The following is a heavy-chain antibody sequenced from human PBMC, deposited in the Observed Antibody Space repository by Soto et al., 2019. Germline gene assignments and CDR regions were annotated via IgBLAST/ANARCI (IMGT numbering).Heavy chain of an antibody. D-gene: IGHD5-12*01. J-gene: IGHJ4*02. Sequence: QLQLQESGSGLVKPSQTLSLTCAVSGGSISSGGYSWRWIRQPPGKGLEWIRYIYHSGSTYYNPSLKSRVTISVDRSKNQFSLKLSSVTAADTAVYYCAAGGGLPRYYWGQGTLVTVSS. CDR2: IYHSGST. CDR3: AAGGGLPRYY. V-gene: IGHV4-30-2*01. CDR1: GGSISSGGYS.